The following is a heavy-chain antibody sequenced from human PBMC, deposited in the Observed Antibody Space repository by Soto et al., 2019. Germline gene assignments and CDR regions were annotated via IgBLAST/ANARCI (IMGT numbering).Heavy chain of an antibody. CDR2: IYDSGSP. Sequence: QVQLQESGPGQVKPSETLSLTCTISGGSISVYYWSWIRQPPGQALEWIGYIYDSGSPYYNPSLRRRVIISADTSKNQITQKLTSATAADTAVYYCARGVGSSPPRYWGRGTLVTVSS. V-gene: IGHV4-59*01. J-gene: IGHJ4*02. CDR1: GGSISVYY. D-gene: IGHD1-26*01. CDR3: ARGVGSSPPRY.